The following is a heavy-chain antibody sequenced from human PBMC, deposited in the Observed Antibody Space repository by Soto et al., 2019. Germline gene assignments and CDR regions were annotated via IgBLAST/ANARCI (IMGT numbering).Heavy chain of an antibody. CDR1: GGSISSYY. V-gene: IGHV4-59*01. Sequence: PSETLSLTCTVSGGSISSYYWSWIRQPPGKGLEWIGYIYYSGSTNYNPSLKSRVTISVDTSKNQFSLKLSSVTAADTAVYYCARVQRGYSYYYGMDVWGQGTTVTVSS. CDR2: IYYSGST. J-gene: IGHJ6*02. CDR3: ARVQRGYSYYYGMDV. D-gene: IGHD5-18*01.